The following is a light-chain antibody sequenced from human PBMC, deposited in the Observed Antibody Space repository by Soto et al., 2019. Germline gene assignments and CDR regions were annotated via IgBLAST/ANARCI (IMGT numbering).Light chain of an antibody. CDR2: DAS. V-gene: IGKV1-5*01. Sequence: DIQMTQSPSTLSASVGDRVTITCRASQSISTWLAWYQQKPGKAPNLLTYDASTLESGVPSRFSGSGSGTEFTLSISSLQHDDVGTYYCQQYSTYPNTFGQGTKLEIK. CDR3: QQYSTYPNT. CDR1: QSISTW. J-gene: IGKJ2*01.